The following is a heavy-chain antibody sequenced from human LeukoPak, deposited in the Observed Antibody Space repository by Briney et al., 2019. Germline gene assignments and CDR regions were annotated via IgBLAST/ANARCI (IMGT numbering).Heavy chain of an antibody. CDR3: TVMAAHDY. D-gene: IGHD5-18*01. J-gene: IGHJ4*02. V-gene: IGHV3-21*01. CDR2: ISFGSSDI. CDR1: GFSFSSYT. Sequence: PGGSLRLSCAASGFSFSSYTMNWVRQAPGRGLEWVSSISFGSSDIYYADSVQGRFTISRDNAKSSLYLQMSSLRAEDTAVYYCTVMAAHDYWGQGTPVTVSS.